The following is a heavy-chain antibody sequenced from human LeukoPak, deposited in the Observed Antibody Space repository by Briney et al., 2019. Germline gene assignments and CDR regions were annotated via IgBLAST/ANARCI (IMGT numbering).Heavy chain of an antibody. CDR2: IYPADSDT. J-gene: IGHJ4*01. CDR1: DYTFTTYW. D-gene: IGHD5-24*01. Sequence: GESLKISCKGTDYTFTTYWLGLVRQMPGKGLEWMWIIYPADSDTRYSPSFQGQVTISADKSISTAYLQWSSLKASDTAMYYCERFSRDGYNYLDYWGQGTLVTVSS. V-gene: IGHV5-51*01. CDR3: ERFSRDGYNYLDY.